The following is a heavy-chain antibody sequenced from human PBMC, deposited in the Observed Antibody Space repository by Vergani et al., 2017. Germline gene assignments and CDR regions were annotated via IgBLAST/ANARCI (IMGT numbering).Heavy chain of an antibody. J-gene: IGHJ6*02. D-gene: IGHD3-22*01. V-gene: IGHV1-69*06. CDR1: GGTFSSYA. Sequence: QVQLVQSGAEVKKPGSSVKVSCKASGGTFSSYAISWVRQAPGQGLEWMGGIIPIFGTAKYAQKFQGRVTITADKSTSTAYMELSSLRSEDTAVYYCARDAEGAYDSSGYYYYYYGMDVWGQGTTVTVSS. CDR2: IIPIFGTA. CDR3: ARDAEGAYDSSGYYYYYYGMDV.